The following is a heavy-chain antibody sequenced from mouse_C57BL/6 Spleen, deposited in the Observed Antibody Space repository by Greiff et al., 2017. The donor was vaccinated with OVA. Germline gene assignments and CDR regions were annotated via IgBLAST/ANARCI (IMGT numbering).Heavy chain of an antibody. Sequence: QVQLKQSGPELVKPGASVKISCKASGYAFSSSWMNWVKQRPGKGLEWIGRIYPGDGDTNYNGKFKGKATLTADKSSSTAYMQLSSLTSEDSAVYFCARGIYSNYYFDYWGQGTTLTVSS. V-gene: IGHV1-82*01. D-gene: IGHD2-5*01. CDR1: GYAFSSSW. J-gene: IGHJ2*01. CDR2: IYPGDGDT. CDR3: ARGIYSNYYFDY.